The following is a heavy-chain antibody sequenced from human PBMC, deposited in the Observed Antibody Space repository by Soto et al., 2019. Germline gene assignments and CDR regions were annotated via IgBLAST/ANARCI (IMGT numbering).Heavy chain of an antibody. Sequence: LSLTCSVSGGSISTASYYWSWIRQHPGKGLEWIGYIYYSGSTYYNPSLKSRVTISVDTSKNQFSLKLSSVTAADTAVYYCARAGPISPTLIVVVVAASNDAFDIWGQGTMVTVSS. V-gene: IGHV4-31*03. CDR2: IYYSGST. CDR1: GGSISTASYY. D-gene: IGHD2-15*01. J-gene: IGHJ3*02. CDR3: ARAGPISPTLIVVVVAASNDAFDI.